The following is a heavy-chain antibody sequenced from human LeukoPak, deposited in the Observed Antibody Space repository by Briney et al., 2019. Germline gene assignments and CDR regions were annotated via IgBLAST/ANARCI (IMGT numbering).Heavy chain of an antibody. V-gene: IGHV1-69*05. Sequence: SVKVSCKASVGTFSSYAISWVRQAPGQGLEWMGGIIPIFGTANYAQKFQGRVTIITDESTSTAYMELSSLRSEDTAVYYCARGRPLSHTGYYYYMDVWGKGTTVTVSS. CDR2: IIPIFGTA. J-gene: IGHJ6*03. CDR3: ARGRPLSHTGYYYYMDV. CDR1: VGTFSSYA. D-gene: IGHD3-10*01.